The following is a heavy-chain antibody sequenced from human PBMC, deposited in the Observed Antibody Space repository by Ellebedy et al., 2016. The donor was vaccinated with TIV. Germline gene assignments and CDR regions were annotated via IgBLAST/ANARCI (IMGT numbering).Heavy chain of an antibody. V-gene: IGHV3-23*01. CDR2: ISGSGGST. CDR1: GFTFSSYA. D-gene: IGHD6-19*01. CDR3: AKDWAYSSGWYSVY. Sequence: PGGSLRLYCAASGFTFSSYAMSWVRQAQGKGLEWVSAISGSGGSTYYADSVKGRFTISRDNSKNTLYLQMNSLRAEDTSVYYCAKDWAYSSGWYSVYWGQGTLVTVSS. J-gene: IGHJ4*02.